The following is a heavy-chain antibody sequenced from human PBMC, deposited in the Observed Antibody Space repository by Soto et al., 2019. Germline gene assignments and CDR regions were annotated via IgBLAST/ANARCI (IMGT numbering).Heavy chain of an antibody. D-gene: IGHD2-15*01. V-gene: IGHV1-69*01. Sequence: SVTVSCKASGGTFVNYTVCWVRHGPGQGLEWMGGIIPMFETVNYAQRFQGRLTIDADESTSTSYMELTMRGSGDTAISFGARGLRRGHYGMDVVGRGT. CDR3: ARGLRRGHYGMDV. J-gene: IGHJ6*04. CDR2: IIPMFETV. CDR1: GGTFVNYT.